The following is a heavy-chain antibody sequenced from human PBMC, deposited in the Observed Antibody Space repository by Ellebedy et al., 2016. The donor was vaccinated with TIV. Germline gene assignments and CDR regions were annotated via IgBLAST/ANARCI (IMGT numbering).Heavy chain of an antibody. CDR1: GFTFDDYA. CDR2: ISWNSGSI. D-gene: IGHD6-19*01. Sequence: GGSLRLXCAASGFTFDDYAIHWVRQAPGKCLEWVSGISWNSGSIGYADSVKGRFTISRDNAKNSLYLQMNSLRAEDTALYYCAKDPVAVAGTSSFDYWGQGTVVTVSS. J-gene: IGHJ4*02. V-gene: IGHV3-9*01. CDR3: AKDPVAVAGTSSFDY.